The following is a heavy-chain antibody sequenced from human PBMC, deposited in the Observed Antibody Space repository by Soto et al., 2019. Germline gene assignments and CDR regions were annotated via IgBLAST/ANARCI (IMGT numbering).Heavy chain of an antibody. CDR2: IYYSGST. J-gene: IGHJ3*02. CDR3: ARLPGRYTGGCYSRAYDI. V-gene: IGHV4-59*12. D-gene: IGHD2-15*01. CDR1: DASISSYY. Sequence: SETLSLTCTVSDASISSYYWSWIRQPPGKGLEWLGYIYYSGSTNYNPSLKSRVTISVDTSKNQFSLKLSSVTAADTAVYYCARLPGRYTGGCYSRAYDIWGQGTMVTVSS.